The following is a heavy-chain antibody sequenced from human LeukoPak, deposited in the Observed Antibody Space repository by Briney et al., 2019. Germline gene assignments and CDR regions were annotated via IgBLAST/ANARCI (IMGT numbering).Heavy chain of an antibody. CDR1: GFTFTSSA. Sequence: GGSLRLSCSASGFTFTSSAMTWVRQLPGKGLDWVANIKQDGSEKYYVDSVKGRFTISRDNAKNSLYLQMNSLRAEDTAVYYCARFTGYMVRGVTYYFDYWGQGTLVTVSS. CDR3: ARFTGYMVRGVTYYFDY. V-gene: IGHV3-7*01. J-gene: IGHJ4*02. D-gene: IGHD3-10*01. CDR2: IKQDGSEK.